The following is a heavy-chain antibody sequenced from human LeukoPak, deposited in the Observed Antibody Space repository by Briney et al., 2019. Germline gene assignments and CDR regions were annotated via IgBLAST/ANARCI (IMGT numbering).Heavy chain of an antibody. V-gene: IGHV3-21*04. D-gene: IGHD2-15*01. CDR2: ISSSSSYI. CDR3: AKDTTNVGGKFDY. J-gene: IGHJ4*02. Sequence: PGGSLRLSCAASGFTFSSYSMNWVRQAPGKGLEWVSSISSSSSYIYYADSVKGRFTISRDNAKNSLYLQMNSLRAEDTALYYCAKDTTNVGGKFDYWGQGTLVTVSS. CDR1: GFTFSSYS.